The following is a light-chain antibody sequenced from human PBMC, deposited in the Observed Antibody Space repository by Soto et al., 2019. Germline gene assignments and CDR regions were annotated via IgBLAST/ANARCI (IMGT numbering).Light chain of an antibody. CDR1: QSISSY. V-gene: IGKV1-39*01. Sequence: DIHLIQYQSSLSASVGDRVTITCRASQSISSYLNWYQQKPGKAPKLLIYAASSLQSGVPSRFSGSGSGTDFTLTISCLQPEDFGTYDCQKGYSTPLTFGGGTKVDIK. J-gene: IGKJ4*01. CDR2: AAS. CDR3: QKGYSTPLT.